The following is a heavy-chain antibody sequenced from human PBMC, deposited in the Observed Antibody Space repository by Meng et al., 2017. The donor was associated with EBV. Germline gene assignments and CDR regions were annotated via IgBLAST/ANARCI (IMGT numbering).Heavy chain of an antibody. CDR2: VYYSGNS. D-gene: IGHD3-3*01. J-gene: IGHJ5*02. V-gene: IGHV4-39*01. CDR3: ARVSFYDYWSGYSFNWFDH. CDR1: GDSXXSRSYY. Sequence: QLQLYQSGPGLVXXXXXLXLTXTXPGDSXXSRSYYWGWIRQSPGKGLEWIGNVYYSGNSYYNPSLKSRVTISVDTSKNQFYLKLISVTAADTAVYFCARVSFYDYWSGYSFNWFDHWGQGTLVTVSS.